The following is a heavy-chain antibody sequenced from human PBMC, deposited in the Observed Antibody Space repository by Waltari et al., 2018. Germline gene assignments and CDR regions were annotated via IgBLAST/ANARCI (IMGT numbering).Heavy chain of an antibody. V-gene: IGHV3-48*01. Sequence: EVHLVDSGGDLIQQGGSLRLSCGASGFLFSPYSMKWVRQAPGKGLEWIAHLGRRPGDIRYALSVLGRFTISSDKAKNSVYLQMDNLRGEDTAVYFCARDAQFESSGYDYFFDHWGRGTLVTVSS. J-gene: IGHJ4*02. D-gene: IGHD3-22*01. CDR2: LGRRPGDI. CDR3: ARDAQFESSGYDYFFDH. CDR1: GFLFSPYS.